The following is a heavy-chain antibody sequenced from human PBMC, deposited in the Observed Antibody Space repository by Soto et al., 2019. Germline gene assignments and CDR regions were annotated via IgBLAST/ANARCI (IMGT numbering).Heavy chain of an antibody. CDR1: GGSISSGGYY. CDR3: ARLTPSTISRGTYGMDV. J-gene: IGHJ6*02. Sequence: QVQLQESGPGLVKPSQTLSLTCTVSGGSISSGGYYWSWIRRHPGKGLEWIGYIYYSGSTYYNPSLKSRVTISVDTSKNQFSLKLSSVTAADTAVYYCARLTPSTISRGTYGMDVWGQGTTVTVSS. V-gene: IGHV4-31*03. CDR2: IYYSGST. D-gene: IGHD1-26*01.